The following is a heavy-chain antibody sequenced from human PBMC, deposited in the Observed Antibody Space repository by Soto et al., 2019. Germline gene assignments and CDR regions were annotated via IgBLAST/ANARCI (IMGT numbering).Heavy chain of an antibody. CDR1: GGTFSSCT. V-gene: IGHV1-69*02. Sequence: SVKVSCKASGGTFSSCTISWVRQAPGQGLEWMGRIIPILGIANYAQKFQGRVTITADKSTSTAYMELSSLRSEDTAVYYCARSVSSSSSLFYYVDVWGKGTTVTAP. CDR3: ARSVSSSSSLFYYVDV. D-gene: IGHD6-6*01. J-gene: IGHJ6*03. CDR2: IIPILGIA.